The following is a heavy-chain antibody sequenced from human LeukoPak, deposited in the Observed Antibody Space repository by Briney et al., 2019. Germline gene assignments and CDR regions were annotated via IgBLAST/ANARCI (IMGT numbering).Heavy chain of an antibody. CDR2: IDSDGSNT. J-gene: IGHJ4*02. CDR1: GFTFSSYW. V-gene: IGHV3-74*01. Sequence: PGGSLRLSCAASGFTFSSYWMHWVRQAPGKGLVWVSRIDSDGSNTNYADSVKGRFTISRDNSKNTLYLQMNSLRAEDTAVYYCAKLGYYYDSSGYYYWGQGTLVTVSS. D-gene: IGHD3-22*01. CDR3: AKLGYYYDSSGYYY.